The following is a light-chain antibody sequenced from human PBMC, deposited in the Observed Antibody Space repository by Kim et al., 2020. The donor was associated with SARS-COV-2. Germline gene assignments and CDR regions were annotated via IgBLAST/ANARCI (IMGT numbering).Light chain of an antibody. J-gene: IGLJ2*01. CDR3: TSYAGSNNVV. CDR1: SSDVGAYNY. CDR2: EVT. V-gene: IGLV2-8*01. Sequence: GQSVTITCTGTSSDVGAYNYVAWYQQHPGKAPKLMIYEVTKRPSGAPDRFSGSKSGNTASLTVSGLQAEDEADYYCTSYAGSNNVVCGGGTQLTVL.